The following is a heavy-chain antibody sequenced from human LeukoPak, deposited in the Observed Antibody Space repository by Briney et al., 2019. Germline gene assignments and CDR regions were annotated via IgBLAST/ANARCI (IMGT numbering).Heavy chain of an antibody. V-gene: IGHV4-4*07. CDR3: ARDQSGYSYGYVD. CDR2: IYTSGST. J-gene: IGHJ4*02. D-gene: IGHD5-18*01. Sequence: PSETLSLTCTVSGGSISSYYWSWIRQPAGKGLEWIGRIYTSGSTNYNPSLKSRVTISVDTSKNQFSLKLSSVTAADTAVYCCARDQSGYSYGYVDWGQGTLVTVSS. CDR1: GGSISSYY.